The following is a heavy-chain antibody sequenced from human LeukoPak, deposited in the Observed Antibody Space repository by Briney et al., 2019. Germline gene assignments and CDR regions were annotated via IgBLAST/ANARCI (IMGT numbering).Heavy chain of an antibody. Sequence: AETLTLTCAASGVTFRSYGWQWIRQPPGKGLEWVGIICYDGSKKYYPDSVKGRFTISRDNSKNTLYLQMNSMRAEDTAVYYCARVAGNDIRGLITYYFDDWGQGTLVTVSS. V-gene: IGHV3-33*01. CDR2: ICYDGSKK. CDR3: ARVAGNDIRGLITYYFDD. D-gene: IGHD3-10*01. J-gene: IGHJ4*02. CDR1: GVTFRSYG.